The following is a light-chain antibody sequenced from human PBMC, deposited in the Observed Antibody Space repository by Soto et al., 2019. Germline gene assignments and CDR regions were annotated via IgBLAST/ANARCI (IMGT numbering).Light chain of an antibody. CDR2: GAS. CDR3: QQYGSSPPST. CDR1: QSVSSSY. V-gene: IGKV3-20*01. J-gene: IGKJ2*02. Sequence: EIVLTQSPGTLSLSPGERATLSCRASQSVSSSYLAWYQQKPGQALRLLIYGASSMATGIPDRFSGSGSGTDFTLTISRLEPEDFAVYYCQQYGSSPPSTVGQGTKLEIK.